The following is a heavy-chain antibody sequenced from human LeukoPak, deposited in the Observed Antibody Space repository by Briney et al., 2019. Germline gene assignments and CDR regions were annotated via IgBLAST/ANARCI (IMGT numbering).Heavy chain of an antibody. V-gene: IGHV4-31*03. D-gene: IGHD6-19*01. J-gene: IGHJ3*02. CDR2: IYYSGST. Sequence: SQTLSLTCTVSGGSISSGGYSWSWIRQHPGKGLEWIGYIYYSGSTYYNPSLKSRVTISVDTSKNQLSLKLSSVTAADTAVYYCASRRYSSGWYADAFDIWGQGTMVTVSS. CDR3: ASRRYSSGWYADAFDI. CDR1: GGSISSGGYS.